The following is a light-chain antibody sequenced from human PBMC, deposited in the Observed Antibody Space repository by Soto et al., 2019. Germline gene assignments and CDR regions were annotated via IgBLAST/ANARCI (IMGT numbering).Light chain of an antibody. V-gene: IGKV1-13*02. Sequence: AIQLTQSPSSLSASVGDRVTITCRASQDIRGALAWYQQKSGKAHKILIYDVSTLESGVPSRFSGSRSETDFTLTISSLQPVDFETYFCQQFNTYPITFGQGTRLEIK. CDR2: DVS. CDR3: QQFNTYPIT. CDR1: QDIRGA. J-gene: IGKJ5*01.